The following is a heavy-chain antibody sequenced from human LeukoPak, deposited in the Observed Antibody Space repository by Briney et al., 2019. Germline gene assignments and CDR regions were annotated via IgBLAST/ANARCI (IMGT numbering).Heavy chain of an antibody. V-gene: IGHV3-30*02. CDR2: IRYDGSNK. CDR1: GFTFSSYG. J-gene: IGHJ3*02. CDR3: AKDVGSTIDTSGYYYRNRKGAFDI. Sequence: GGSLRLSCAGSGFTFSSYGMHWVRQAPGKGLEWVAFIRYDGSNKYYTDSVKGRFTISRDNSKNTLYLQMNSLRAEDTAVYYCAKDVGSTIDTSGYYYRNRKGAFDIWGQGTMVTVSS. D-gene: IGHD3-22*01.